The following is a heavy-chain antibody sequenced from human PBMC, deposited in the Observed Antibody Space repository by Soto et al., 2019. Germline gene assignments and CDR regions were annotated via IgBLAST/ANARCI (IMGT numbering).Heavy chain of an antibody. D-gene: IGHD2-15*01. CDR3: ANVFVDSNADYFDY. Sequence: GGSLRLSCAASGFRFSTYGMHWVRQAPGKGLEWVAFISNDGSNKYYADSVKGRFTISRDNSKNTLYLQMNSLRAEDTAVYYCANVFVDSNADYFDYWGQGTLVTVSS. V-gene: IGHV3-30*18. J-gene: IGHJ4*02. CDR1: GFRFSTYG. CDR2: ISNDGSNK.